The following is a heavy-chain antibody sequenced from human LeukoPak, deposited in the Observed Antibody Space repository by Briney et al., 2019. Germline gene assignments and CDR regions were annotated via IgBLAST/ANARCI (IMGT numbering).Heavy chain of an antibody. J-gene: IGHJ4*02. Sequence: QSGRSLRLSCAASGFTFDDYAMHWVRQAPGKGLEWVSGISWNSGSIGYADSVKGRFTISRDNAKNSLYLQMNSLRAEDMALYYCAKDHSSGWYLPFFDYWGQGTLVTVSS. D-gene: IGHD6-19*01. V-gene: IGHV3-9*03. CDR3: AKDHSSGWYLPFFDY. CDR2: ISWNSGSI. CDR1: GFTFDDYA.